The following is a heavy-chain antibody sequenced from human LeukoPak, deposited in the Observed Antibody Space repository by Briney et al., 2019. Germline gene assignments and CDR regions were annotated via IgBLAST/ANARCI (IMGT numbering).Heavy chain of an antibody. CDR1: GFTFTSSA. CDR2: IVVGSGNT. D-gene: IGHD4-17*01. V-gene: IGHV1-58*02. Sequence: SVKVSCKASGFTFTSSAMQWVRQARGQRLEWIGWIVVGSGNTNYAQKFQEGVTITRDMSTSTAYMELSSLRSEDTAVYYCAALPTTVTRPDNWFDPWGQGTLVTVSS. J-gene: IGHJ5*02. CDR3: AALPTTVTRPDNWFDP.